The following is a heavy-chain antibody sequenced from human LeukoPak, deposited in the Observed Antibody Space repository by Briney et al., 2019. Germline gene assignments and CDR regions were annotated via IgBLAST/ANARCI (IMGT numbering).Heavy chain of an antibody. V-gene: IGHV1-24*01. CDR3: ATECGYSGYDSCEDY. Sequence: ASVKVSCKVSGYTLTELSMHWVRQAPGKGREWMGGFDPEDGETIYAQKFQGRVTITEDTSSDTAYMELSSLRSEDTAVYYCATECGYSGYDSCEDYWGQGTLVTVSS. J-gene: IGHJ4*02. D-gene: IGHD5-12*01. CDR2: FDPEDGET. CDR1: GYTLTELS.